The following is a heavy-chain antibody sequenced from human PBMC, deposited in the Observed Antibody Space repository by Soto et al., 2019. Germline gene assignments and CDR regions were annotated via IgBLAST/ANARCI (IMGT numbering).Heavy chain of an antibody. CDR2: LSYDGSNK. V-gene: IGHV3-30*03. Sequence: QVQLVESGGGVVQPGRSLRLSCAASGFTFSTYAMHWVRQAPGKGLEWVAVLSYDGSNKYYADSVKGRFTISRDNSKNTLYLQMNRLRAEDTAAYYCARVVPAAMYYYYGMDVW. CDR3: ARVVPAAMYYYYGMDV. CDR1: GFTFSTYA. J-gene: IGHJ6*01. D-gene: IGHD2-2*01.